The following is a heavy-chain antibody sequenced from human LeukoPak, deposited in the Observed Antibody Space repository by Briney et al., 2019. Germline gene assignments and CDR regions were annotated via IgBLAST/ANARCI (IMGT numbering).Heavy chain of an antibody. Sequence: SETLSLTCTVSGASIDSYYWSWIWQPPGKGLEWIGFISQTGNTHYTPSLKGRVTILRDTSVNQVSLILSSLTAADTAVYYCTRHDVVTVMGHGLAVWGQGTTVTVSS. CDR2: ISQTGNT. CDR3: TRHDVVTVMGHGLAV. J-gene: IGHJ6*02. CDR1: GASIDSYY. D-gene: IGHD2-15*01. V-gene: IGHV4-59*08.